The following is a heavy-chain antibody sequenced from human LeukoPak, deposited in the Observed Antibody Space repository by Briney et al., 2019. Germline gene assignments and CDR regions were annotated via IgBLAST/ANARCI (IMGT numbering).Heavy chain of an antibody. D-gene: IGHD6-13*01. Sequence: ASVKVSCKASGGTFSSYAISWVRQTPGQGLEWMGWINPNSGGTNYAQKFQGRVTMTRDTSISTAYMELSRLRSDDTAVYYCARGGKYSSSLVPGYWGQGTLVTVSS. V-gene: IGHV1-2*02. CDR3: ARGGKYSSSLVPGY. J-gene: IGHJ4*02. CDR2: INPNSGGT. CDR1: GGTFSSYA.